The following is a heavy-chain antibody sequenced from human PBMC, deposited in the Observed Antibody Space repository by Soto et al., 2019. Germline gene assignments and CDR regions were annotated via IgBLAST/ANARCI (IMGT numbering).Heavy chain of an antibody. CDR1: GYTFTSYG. CDR2: ISAYNGNT. D-gene: IGHD6-13*01. J-gene: IGHJ5*02. CDR3: ARGLRNPTAAGNWFDP. Sequence: ASVKVSCKASGYTFTSYGISWVRQAPGQGLEWMGWISAYNGNTNYAQKLQGRVTMTTDTSTSTAYMELRSLRSDDTAVYYCARGLRNPTAAGNWFDPWGQGTLVIVSS. V-gene: IGHV1-18*01.